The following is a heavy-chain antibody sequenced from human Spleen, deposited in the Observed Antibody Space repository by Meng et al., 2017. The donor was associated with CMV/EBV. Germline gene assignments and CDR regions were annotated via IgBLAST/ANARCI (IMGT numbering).Heavy chain of an antibody. CDR1: GGSISSGNYY. V-gene: IGHV4-30-4*08. J-gene: IGHJ6*02. Sequence: SETLSLTCIVSGGSISSGNYYWSWIRQPPGKGLEWIGYIYDSGSTYYNPSLKSRVTMSVDTSKNQFSLKLSSVTAADTAVYFSARGEISMVKFLLYYYAMDVWGQGTTVTVSS. CDR2: IYDSGST. D-gene: IGHD5-18*01. CDR3: ARGEISMVKFLLYYYAMDV.